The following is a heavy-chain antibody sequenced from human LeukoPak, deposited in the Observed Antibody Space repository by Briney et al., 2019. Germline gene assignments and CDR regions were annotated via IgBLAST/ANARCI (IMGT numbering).Heavy chain of an antibody. D-gene: IGHD3-22*01. CDR3: ARDSHKLHSSAYFYFFDY. V-gene: IGHV3-66*02. Sequence: GGSLRLSCAASGFTVSSDYMGWVRQAPGKGLEYVSIIYGGGDTFYADSVKGRFTIPRDNSKNTLYLQMNSLRAEDTAVYYCARDSHKLHSSAYFYFFDYWGQGTLVSVSS. CDR2: IYGGGDT. CDR1: GFTVSSDY. J-gene: IGHJ4*02.